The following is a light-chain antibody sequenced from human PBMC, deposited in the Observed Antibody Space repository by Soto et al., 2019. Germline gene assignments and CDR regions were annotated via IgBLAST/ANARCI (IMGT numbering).Light chain of an antibody. CDR1: SSNIGAGYD. CDR3: QSYDSSLSAVG. CDR2: GNS. Sequence: QSVLTQPPSVSGAPGQRVTISCTGSSSNIGAGYDVHWYQQLPGTAPKLLIYGNSNRPSGVPDRFSGPKSGTSASLAITGLQAEDEADYYCQSYDSSLSAVGFGGGTKVTVL. J-gene: IGLJ2*01. V-gene: IGLV1-40*01.